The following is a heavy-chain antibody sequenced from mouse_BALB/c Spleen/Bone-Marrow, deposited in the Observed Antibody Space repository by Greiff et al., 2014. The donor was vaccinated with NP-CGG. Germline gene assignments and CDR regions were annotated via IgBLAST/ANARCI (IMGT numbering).Heavy chain of an antibody. CDR2: IWAGGST. Sequence: VKLVESGPGLVPPLQSLSITCTVSGFSLTSYGVHWVRQPPGKGLEWLGVIWAGGSTNYNSALMSRLSISKDNSKSQVFLKMNSLQTDDTAMYYCARVYLWYFDVWGAGTTVTVSS. J-gene: IGHJ1*01. CDR3: ARVYLWYFDV. CDR1: GFSLTSYG. D-gene: IGHD2-3*01. V-gene: IGHV2-9*02.